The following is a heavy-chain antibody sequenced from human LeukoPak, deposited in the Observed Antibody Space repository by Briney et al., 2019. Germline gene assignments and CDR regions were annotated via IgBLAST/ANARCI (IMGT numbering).Heavy chain of an antibody. CDR1: GGTFSSYA. Sequence: SVKVSCKASGGTFSSYAISWVRQAPGQGLEWMGGIIPIFGTANYAQKFQGRVTITADESTSTAYMELGSLRSEDTAVYYCARWTGDCSGGSCYSDWFDPWGQGTLVTVSS. CDR2: IIPIFGTA. CDR3: ARWTGDCSGGSCYSDWFDP. D-gene: IGHD2-15*01. J-gene: IGHJ5*02. V-gene: IGHV1-69*13.